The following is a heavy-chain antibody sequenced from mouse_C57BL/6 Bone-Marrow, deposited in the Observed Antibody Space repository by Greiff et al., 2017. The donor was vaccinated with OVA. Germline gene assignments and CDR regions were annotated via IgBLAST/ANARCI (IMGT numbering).Heavy chain of an antibody. CDR1: GYAFSSSW. V-gene: IGHV1-82*01. CDR2: IYPGDGDT. D-gene: IGHD2-12*01. J-gene: IGHJ2*01. Sequence: QVQLQQSGPELVKPGASVKISCKASGYAFSSSWMNWVKQRPGKGLEWIGRIYPGDGDTNYNGKFKGKATLTADKSSSTAYMQLSSLTSEDSAVYFCARSKGYRHLYYWGQGTTLTVSS. CDR3: ARSKGYRHLYY.